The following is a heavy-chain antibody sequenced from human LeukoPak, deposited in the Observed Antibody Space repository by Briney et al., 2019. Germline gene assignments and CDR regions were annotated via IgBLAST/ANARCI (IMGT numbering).Heavy chain of an antibody. Sequence: GPSVKVSCKASGGTFSSYAISWVRQAPGQGLEWMGRIIPIFGTANYAQKFQGRVTIITDESTSTAYMELSSLRSEDTAVYYCASEALEYDSSGYYQLAYWGQGTLITVSS. CDR3: ASEALEYDSSGYYQLAY. J-gene: IGHJ4*02. CDR1: GGTFSSYA. V-gene: IGHV1-69*05. CDR2: IIPIFGTA. D-gene: IGHD3-22*01.